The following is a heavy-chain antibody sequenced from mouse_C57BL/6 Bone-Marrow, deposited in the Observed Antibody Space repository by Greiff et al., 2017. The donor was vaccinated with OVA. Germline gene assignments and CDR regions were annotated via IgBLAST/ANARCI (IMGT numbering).Heavy chain of an antibody. V-gene: IGHV1-50*01. CDR2: IDPSDSYT. CDR1: GYTFTSYW. J-gene: IGHJ4*01. D-gene: IGHD2-4*01. CDR3: ARDDYVDYAMDY. Sequence: VQLQQPGAELVKPGASVKLSCKASGYTFTSYWLQWVKQRPGQGLEWIGEIDPSDSYTNYNQKFKGKATLTVDTSSSTAYMQRSSLTSEDSAVYYCARDDYVDYAMDYGGQGTSVTVSS.